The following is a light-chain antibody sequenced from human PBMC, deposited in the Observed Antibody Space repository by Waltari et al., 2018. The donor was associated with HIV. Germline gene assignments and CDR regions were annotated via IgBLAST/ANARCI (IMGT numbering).Light chain of an antibody. Sequence: QSALPQPPSASGSPGQSVTISSPGTSSDVGGYNYVAWYQQHPGKAPKLMIYEVSKRPSGVPDRFSGSKSGNTASLTVSGLQAEDEADYYCSSYAGSIYVFGTGTKVTVL. CDR2: EVS. CDR1: SSDVGGYNY. J-gene: IGLJ1*01. CDR3: SSYAGSIYV. V-gene: IGLV2-8*01.